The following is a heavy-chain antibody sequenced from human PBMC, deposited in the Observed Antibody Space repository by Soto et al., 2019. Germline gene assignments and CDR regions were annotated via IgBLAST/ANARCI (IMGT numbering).Heavy chain of an antibody. J-gene: IGHJ6*02. CDR2: TYYRSKWYN. CDR1: GDSVSSNSAA. Sequence: SQTLSLTCVISGDSVSSNSAAWNWIRQSPSRGLEWLGRTYYRSKWYNDYAVSVKSRITINPDTSKNQFSLQLNSVTPEDTAVYYCARVRRAAGTGYYYGMDVWGQGTTVTVSS. CDR3: ARVRRAAGTGYYYGMDV. V-gene: IGHV6-1*01. D-gene: IGHD6-13*01.